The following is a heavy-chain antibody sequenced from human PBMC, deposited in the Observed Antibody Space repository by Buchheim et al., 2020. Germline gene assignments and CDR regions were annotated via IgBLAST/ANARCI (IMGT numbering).Heavy chain of an antibody. CDR3: AREHTSVGFTYGYGMDV. J-gene: IGHJ6*02. Sequence: QVQLQESGPGLVKPSETLSLTCSVSGVSISSFYWSWIRQPPGKGLEWIGHIYDSGYTNYNPSLKTRVTISVDTPKSQFSPKLRSVTAADTAVYYCAREHTSVGFTYGYGMDVWGQGTT. CDR2: IYDSGYT. D-gene: IGHD5-18*01. CDR1: GVSISSFY. V-gene: IGHV4-59*01.